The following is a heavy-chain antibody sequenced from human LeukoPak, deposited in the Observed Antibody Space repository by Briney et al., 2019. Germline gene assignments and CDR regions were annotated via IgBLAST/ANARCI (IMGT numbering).Heavy chain of an antibody. Sequence: PGGSLRLSCAASGFTVSSNYMSWVRQAPGKGLEWVSVIYSGGSTYYADSVKGRFTISRDNSKNTLYLQMNSLRAEDTALYYCARNPVRNAYYRDSTRYWGQGTLVTVSS. CDR3: ARNPVRNAYYRDSTRY. D-gene: IGHD3-16*01. CDR1: GFTVSSNY. CDR2: IYSGGST. V-gene: IGHV3-53*01. J-gene: IGHJ4*02.